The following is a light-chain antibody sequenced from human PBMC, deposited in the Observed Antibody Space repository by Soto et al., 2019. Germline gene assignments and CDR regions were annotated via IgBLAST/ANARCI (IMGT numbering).Light chain of an antibody. J-gene: IGKJ2*01. CDR3: QQYNSYSQYT. CDR1: QSISSW. V-gene: IGKV1-5*01. Sequence: DIQMTQSPSTLSASVGDRVTITCRASQSISSWLAWYQQKPGKAPKLLIHDASSLESGVPSRFSGSGSGTEFTLTISSLQPDDFATYYCQQYNSYSQYTFGQGTKLEIK. CDR2: DAS.